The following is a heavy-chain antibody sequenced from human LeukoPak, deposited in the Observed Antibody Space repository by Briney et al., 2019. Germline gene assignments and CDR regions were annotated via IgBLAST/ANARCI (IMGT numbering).Heavy chain of an antibody. Sequence: GGSLRLSCAASGSTCSTYTMNWVRQAPGKGLEWVSVIYSGGSTYYADSVKGRFTISRDNSKNTLYLQMNSLRAEDTAVYYCARERGHLDYWGQGTLVTVSS. CDR2: IYSGGST. J-gene: IGHJ4*02. V-gene: IGHV3-66*01. CDR1: GSTCSTYT. CDR3: ARERGHLDY. D-gene: IGHD6-25*01.